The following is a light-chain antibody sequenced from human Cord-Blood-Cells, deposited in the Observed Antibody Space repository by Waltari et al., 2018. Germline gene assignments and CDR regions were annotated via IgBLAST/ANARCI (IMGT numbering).Light chain of an antibody. V-gene: IGLV1-40*01. Sequence: QSVLTQPPSVSGAPGQRVTISCTGSSSNIGAGYDVHWYQQLPGTAPKLLIYGNITRPSWVPDRFAGSKSGTSASLAITGLQAEDEADYYCQSYDSSLSGVVFGGGTKLTVL. J-gene: IGLJ2*01. CDR1: SSNIGAGYD. CDR3: QSYDSSLSGVV. CDR2: GNI.